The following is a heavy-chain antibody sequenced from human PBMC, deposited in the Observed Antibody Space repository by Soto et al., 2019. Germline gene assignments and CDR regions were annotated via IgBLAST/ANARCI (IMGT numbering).Heavy chain of an antibody. CDR1: DYTFTSYG. Sequence: ASVKFSCKASDYTFTSYGIIWVRQAPGQGLECIGWISVYNGNTNYAQKFRGRVTMTTXXXXTXXXMXMXXLRXDXTAVYYCARSGSSWNLREFDYWGQGTLVTVSS. V-gene: IGHV1-18*01. CDR3: ARSGSSWNLREFDY. J-gene: IGHJ4*02. CDR2: ISVYNGNT. D-gene: IGHD6-13*01.